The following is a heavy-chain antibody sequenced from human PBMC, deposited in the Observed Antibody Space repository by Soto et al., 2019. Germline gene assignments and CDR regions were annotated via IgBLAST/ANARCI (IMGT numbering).Heavy chain of an antibody. J-gene: IGHJ6*02. CDR3: AKNGQPPYYYYGMDV. V-gene: IGHV1-18*01. D-gene: IGHD2-8*01. CDR1: GYTFSRYG. Sequence: QGQLVQSGPEVKKPGASVKVSCKTSGYTFSRYGIIWVRQAPGQGLEWMGWISGYNGDTNYAQKVQGTVTMTIDTSTYTAYIELRSLTSDDTAIYYCAKNGQPPYYYYGMDVWGQGTTVTVSS. CDR2: ISGYNGDT.